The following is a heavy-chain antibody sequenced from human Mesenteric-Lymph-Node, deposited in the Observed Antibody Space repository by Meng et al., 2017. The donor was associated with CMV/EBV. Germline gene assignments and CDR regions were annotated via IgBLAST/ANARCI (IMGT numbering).Heavy chain of an antibody. CDR1: GFTFSSYS. Sequence: GGSLRLSCAASGFTFSSYSMNWVRQAPGKGLEWVSYISSSSSTIYYADCVKGRFTISRDNAKNSLYLQMNSLRAEDTAVYYCARDSSGWLFDYWGQGTLVTVSS. D-gene: IGHD6-19*01. J-gene: IGHJ4*02. CDR3: ARDSSGWLFDY. V-gene: IGHV3-48*04. CDR2: ISSSSSTI.